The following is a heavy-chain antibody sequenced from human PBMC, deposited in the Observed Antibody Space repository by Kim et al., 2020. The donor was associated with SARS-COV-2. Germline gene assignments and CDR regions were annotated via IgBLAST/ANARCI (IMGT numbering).Heavy chain of an antibody. CDR2: INTNTGNP. V-gene: IGHV7-4-1*02. Sequence: SVKVSCKASGYTFTTYAMNWVRQAPGQRLEWMGWINTNTGNPTYAQGFTGRFVFSLDTSVSTAYLQISSLKAEDTAVYYCARGLDYDFWSGYQQGNYYFYYGMDVWGQGTTVTVSS. CDR1: GYTFTTYA. D-gene: IGHD3-3*01. CDR3: ARGLDYDFWSGYQQGNYYFYYGMDV. J-gene: IGHJ6*02.